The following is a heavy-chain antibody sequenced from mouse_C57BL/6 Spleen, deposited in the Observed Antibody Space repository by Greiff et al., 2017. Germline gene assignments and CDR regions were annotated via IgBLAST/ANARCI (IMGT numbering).Heavy chain of an antibody. J-gene: IGHJ4*01. V-gene: IGHV2-2*01. Sequence: VKVVESGPGLVQPSQSLSITCTVSGFSLTSYGVHWVRQSPGKGLEWLGVIWSGGSTDYNAAFISRLSISKDNSKSQVFFKMNSLQADDTAIYYCARNYDYDQDYAMDYWGQGTSVTVSS. CDR3: ARNYDYDQDYAMDY. CDR1: GFSLTSYG. CDR2: IWSGGST. D-gene: IGHD2-4*01.